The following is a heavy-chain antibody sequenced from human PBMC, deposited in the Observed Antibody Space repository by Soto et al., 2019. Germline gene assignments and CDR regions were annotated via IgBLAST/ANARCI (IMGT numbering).Heavy chain of an antibody. Sequence: GGSLRLSCAASGFTFSSYAMSWVRQAPGKGLDWVSAISGSGGDTYYTDSVRGRFTISRDNSKNTLYLQMNSLRAEDTAVYYCAKDHNSEFPDYWGQGTLVTAPQ. CDR2: ISGSGGDT. V-gene: IGHV3-23*01. D-gene: IGHD6-19*01. J-gene: IGHJ4*02. CDR1: GFTFSSYA. CDR3: AKDHNSEFPDY.